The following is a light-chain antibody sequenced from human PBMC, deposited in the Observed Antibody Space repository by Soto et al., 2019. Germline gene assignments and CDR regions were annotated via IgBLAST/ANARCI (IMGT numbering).Light chain of an antibody. J-gene: IGKJ1*01. CDR1: QSISSW. Sequence: DIQMTQSPSTLSASVGDRVTITCRASQSISSWLAWYQQKPGKAPNLLIYKASSLESGVPSRFSGSGSGPEFTLTIGSLQLDDFATYYCQQYNSYSLWTFGQGTKVEIK. V-gene: IGKV1-5*03. CDR3: QQYNSYSLWT. CDR2: KAS.